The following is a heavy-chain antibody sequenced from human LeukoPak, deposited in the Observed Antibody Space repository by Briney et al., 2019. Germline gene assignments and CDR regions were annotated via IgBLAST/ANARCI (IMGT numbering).Heavy chain of an antibody. J-gene: IGHJ4*02. D-gene: IGHD6-6*01. Sequence: PSETLSLTCTVSGGSISSGPYYWSWIRQPAGKGLEWIGRIYSSGRTNYNPSLKSRVTISLDTSKNQISLKVSSVTAADTAVYYCARAMSIAARLQTIFDYWGQGTLVTVSS. CDR3: ARAMSIAARLQTIFDY. V-gene: IGHV4-61*02. CDR1: GGSISSGPYY. CDR2: IYSSGRT.